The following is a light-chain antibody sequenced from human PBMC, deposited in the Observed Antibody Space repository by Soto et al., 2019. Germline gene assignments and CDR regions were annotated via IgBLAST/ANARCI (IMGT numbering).Light chain of an antibody. Sequence: EIVLTQSPGTLSLSPGERATLFCRASQSVTSNYLAWYQQKPGQAPRLLIYGASSKAAGIPDRFSGSGSGTDFTLTITRLEPEDFAVYFCQQYINSPLTFGGGTKVEI. CDR2: GAS. CDR1: QSVTSNY. CDR3: QQYINSPLT. J-gene: IGKJ4*01. V-gene: IGKV3-20*01.